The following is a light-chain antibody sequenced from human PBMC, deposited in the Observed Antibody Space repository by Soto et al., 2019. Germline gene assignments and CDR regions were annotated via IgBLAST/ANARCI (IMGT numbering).Light chain of an antibody. J-gene: IGKJ2*01. CDR3: QQYGRSPYT. CDR2: DAS. Sequence: EIVLTQSPGTLSLSPGERATLSCRASQSVSSSYLAWHQQKPGQAPRLLIYDASSRATGIPDRFSGSGSGTDFTLTISRLEPEDFAVYYCQQYGRSPYTFGQGTKLEIK. V-gene: IGKV3-20*01. CDR1: QSVSSSY.